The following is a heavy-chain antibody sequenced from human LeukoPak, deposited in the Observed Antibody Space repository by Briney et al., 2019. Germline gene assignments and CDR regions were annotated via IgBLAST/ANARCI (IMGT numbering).Heavy chain of an antibody. CDR1: GDSISNGDYY. CDR3: ARDRVEDYYDSPFDP. Sequence: PSETLSLTCTLSGDSISNGDYYWGWLRQPPGKGLEWIANIYHGGTTYDSPSLKSRLTISIDKSKNHFSLELRSVTAADTAVYYCARDRVEDYYDSPFDPWGQGTLVTVPS. D-gene: IGHD3-22*01. V-gene: IGHV4-30-2*01. J-gene: IGHJ5*02. CDR2: IYHGGTT.